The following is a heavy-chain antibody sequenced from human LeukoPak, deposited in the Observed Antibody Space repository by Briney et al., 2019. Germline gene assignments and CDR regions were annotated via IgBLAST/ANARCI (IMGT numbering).Heavy chain of an antibody. D-gene: IGHD3-16*02. V-gene: IGHV3-11*01. CDR2: ISSDGDTI. Sequence: GGSLRLSCAASGFNYNILYMSWVRQAPGKRLEWVSYISSDGDTIYFGDSVKGRFTISRDNAKNSLYLQMHSLRAEDTAVYYCARAPGLYDYVWASYRYTGKGYYFDYWGQGILVTVSS. CDR3: ARAPGLYDYVWASYRYTGKGYYFDY. CDR1: GFNYNILY. J-gene: IGHJ4*02.